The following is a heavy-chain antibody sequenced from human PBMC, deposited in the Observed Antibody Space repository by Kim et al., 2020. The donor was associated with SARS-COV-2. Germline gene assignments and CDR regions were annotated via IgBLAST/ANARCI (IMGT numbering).Heavy chain of an antibody. D-gene: IGHD2-2*02. CDR2: ISSSSSTI. Sequence: GGSLRLSCAASGFTFSSYSMNWVRQAPGKGLEWVSYISSSSSTIYYADSVKGRFTISRDNAKNSLYLQMNSLRDEDTAVYYCARTPGYCSSTSCYTGGAFDIWGQGTMVTVSS. J-gene: IGHJ3*02. CDR3: ARTPGYCSSTSCYTGGAFDI. V-gene: IGHV3-48*02. CDR1: GFTFSSYS.